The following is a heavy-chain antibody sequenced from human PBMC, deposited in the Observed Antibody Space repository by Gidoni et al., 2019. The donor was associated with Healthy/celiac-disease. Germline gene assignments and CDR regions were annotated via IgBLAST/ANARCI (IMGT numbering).Heavy chain of an antibody. D-gene: IGHD6-13*01. Sequence: QLQLQESGPGLVKPSETLSLPCTVSGCSISSSSYYWGWIRQPPGKGLEWIGSIYYSGSTYYNPYLKSQVTISGDTSKNQFSLKLSSVTAADTAVYYCASPVAAAGGYWGQGTLVTVSS. CDR1: GCSISSSSYY. V-gene: IGHV4-39*07. J-gene: IGHJ4*02. CDR2: IYYSGST. CDR3: ASPVAAAGGY.